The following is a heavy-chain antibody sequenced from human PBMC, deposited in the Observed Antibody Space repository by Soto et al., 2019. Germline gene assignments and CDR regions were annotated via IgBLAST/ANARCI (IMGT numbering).Heavy chain of an antibody. CDR3: ATLPMFYYDSSRALFDP. J-gene: IGHJ5*02. V-gene: IGHV4-39*01. CDR1: GDSVSSSSYS. Sequence: SETLSLTCTVSGDSVSSSSYSWGWIRQPPGKGLERIGSIYYGGSTYNNPSLKSRVTISVDASKNQFSLKLSSVTAADTAVYYCATLPMFYYDSSRALFDPWGRGTLVTVSS. D-gene: IGHD3-22*01. CDR2: IYYGGST.